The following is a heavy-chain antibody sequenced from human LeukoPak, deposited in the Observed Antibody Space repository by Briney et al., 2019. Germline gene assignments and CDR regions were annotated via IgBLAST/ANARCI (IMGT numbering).Heavy chain of an antibody. J-gene: IGHJ3*02. D-gene: IGHD3-9*01. CDR1: GGSFSGYY. CDR2: INHSGST. Sequence: SETLSLTCALYGGSFSGYYWSWNRQPPGKGLEWIGEINHSGSTNYSPSLKSRVTISLDTSKNQFSLKLSSVTAADTAVYYCARGSRLTGTFDIWGQGTMVTVSS. CDR3: ARGSRLTGTFDI. V-gene: IGHV4-34*01.